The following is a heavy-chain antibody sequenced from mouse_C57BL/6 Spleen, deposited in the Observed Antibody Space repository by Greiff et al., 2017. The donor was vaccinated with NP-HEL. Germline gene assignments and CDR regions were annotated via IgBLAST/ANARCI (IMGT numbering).Heavy chain of an antibody. J-gene: IGHJ2*01. CDR3: ARLGTGPGDY. CDR1: GYAFTNYL. CDR2: INPGSGGT. D-gene: IGHD4-1*01. Sequence: VKLKQSGAELVRPGTSVKVSCKASGYAFTNYLIEWVKQRPGQGLEWIGVINPGSGGTNYNEKFKGKATLTADKSSSTAYMQLSSLTSEDSAVYFCARLGTGPGDYWGQGTTLTVSS. V-gene: IGHV1-54*01.